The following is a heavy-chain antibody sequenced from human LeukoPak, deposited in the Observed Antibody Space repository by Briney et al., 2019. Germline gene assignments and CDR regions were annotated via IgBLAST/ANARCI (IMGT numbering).Heavy chain of an antibody. CDR1: GFPFSSYS. CDR2: INRGSSAI. D-gene: IGHD3-22*01. CDR3: ARDRGYSDNSGYPLFDC. J-gene: IGHJ4*02. V-gene: IGHV3-48*02. Sequence: GGSLRLSCAASGFPFSSYSMNWVRQAPGKGLEWISYINRGSSAIYYAGSVKGRFTISRDNAKNSLYLQMNSLRDEDTAVYFCARDRGYSDNSGYPLFDCWGQGILVTVSS.